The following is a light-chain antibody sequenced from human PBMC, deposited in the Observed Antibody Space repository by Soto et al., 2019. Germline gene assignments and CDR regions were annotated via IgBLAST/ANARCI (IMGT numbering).Light chain of an antibody. V-gene: IGLV1-44*01. J-gene: IGLJ2*01. CDR2: SNN. CDR3: AAWDGSLKGPV. Sequence: QSVLTQPPSASGTPGQRVTISCSGSRSNIGTNVVNWYQQLPGTAPKFVIYSNNQRPSGVPDRSSGSKSGTSASLAISGLQSEDEAEYYCAAWDGSLKGPVFGGGTKPTVL. CDR1: RSNIGTNV.